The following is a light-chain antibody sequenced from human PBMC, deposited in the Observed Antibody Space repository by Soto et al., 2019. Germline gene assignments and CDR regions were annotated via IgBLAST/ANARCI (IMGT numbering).Light chain of an antibody. J-gene: IGLJ2*01. V-gene: IGLV2-14*02. Sequence: QSALTQPASVSGSPGQSITISCTGTSSDVGSYNLVSWYQQHPGKAPKLMIYEGSKRPSGVSNRFSGSKSGNTASLTISGLQAEDEADYYCTSYTSSNTVIFGGGTQLTVL. CDR1: SSDVGSYNL. CDR2: EGS. CDR3: TSYTSSNTVI.